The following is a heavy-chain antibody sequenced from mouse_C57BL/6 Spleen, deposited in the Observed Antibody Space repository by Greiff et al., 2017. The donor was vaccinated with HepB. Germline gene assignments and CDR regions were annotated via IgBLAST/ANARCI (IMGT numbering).Heavy chain of an antibody. CDR2: INPNNGGT. V-gene: IGHV1-26*01. CDR1: GYTFTDYY. Sequence: EVQLQQSGPELVKPGASVKISCKASGYTFTDYYMNWVKQSHGKSLEWIGDINPNNGGTSYNQKFKGKATLTVDKSSSTAYMELRSLTSEDSAVYYCARPRGPIYYLYFDVWGTGTTVTVSS. D-gene: IGHD2-1*01. CDR3: ARPRGPIYYLYFDV. J-gene: IGHJ1*03.